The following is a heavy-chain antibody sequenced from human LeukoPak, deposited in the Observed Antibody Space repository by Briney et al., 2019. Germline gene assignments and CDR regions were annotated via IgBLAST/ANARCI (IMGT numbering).Heavy chain of an antibody. D-gene: IGHD3-3*01. CDR2: ISTNNGDT. Sequence: APVKVSCKASGYTFTNHGISWMRQAPGQGLEWMGWISTNNGDTNYVQKFQGRVTMTTDTSTTTAYMELRSLTSDDTAVYYCARDLEFPDYWGQGTLVTVSS. CDR1: GYTFTNHG. V-gene: IGHV1-18*01. J-gene: IGHJ4*02. CDR3: ARDLEFPDY.